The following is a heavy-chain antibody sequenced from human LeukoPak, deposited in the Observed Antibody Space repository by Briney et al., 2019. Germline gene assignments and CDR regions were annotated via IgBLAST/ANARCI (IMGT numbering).Heavy chain of an antibody. J-gene: IGHJ6*02. D-gene: IGHD3-10*01. V-gene: IGHV3-48*04. CDR3: ARGNYYGMDV. CDR1: GLTFSSYS. CDR2: TNSGSTII. Sequence: PGGSLRLSCAASGLTFSSYSMTWVRQAPGKGLEWVSYTNSGSTIIYYVDSVKGRFTISRDNAKNSLYLQMNSLRAEDTAVYYCARGNYYGMDVWGQGTTVTVSS.